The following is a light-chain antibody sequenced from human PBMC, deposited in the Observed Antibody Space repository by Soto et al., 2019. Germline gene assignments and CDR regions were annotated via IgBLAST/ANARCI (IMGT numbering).Light chain of an antibody. CDR3: QQSYSTPLGYT. CDR2: AAS. CDR1: QSISSY. Sequence: DIQMTQSPSSLSASVGDRVTITCRASQSISSYLNWYQQKPGKAPKLLIYAASSLQSGVPSRFSGSGSGTDFTLTISSLQPEDFATYYCQQSYSTPLGYTFGQGTRLEI. V-gene: IGKV1-39*01. J-gene: IGKJ5*01.